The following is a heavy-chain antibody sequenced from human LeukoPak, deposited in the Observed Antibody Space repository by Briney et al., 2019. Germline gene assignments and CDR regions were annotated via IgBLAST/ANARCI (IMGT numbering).Heavy chain of an antibody. D-gene: IGHD4-23*01. CDR3: ARDLGGNSFDY. CDR1: GYSFTDNY. Sequence: ASVKVSCKASGYSFTDNYMHWVRHAPGQGLEWMGWINPNSGDTRYAQKFQGRVTMTRDTSISTANMDLSSLRSDDTAVYYCARDLGGNSFDYWGEGTLVTVSS. J-gene: IGHJ4*02. V-gene: IGHV1-2*02. CDR2: INPNSGDT.